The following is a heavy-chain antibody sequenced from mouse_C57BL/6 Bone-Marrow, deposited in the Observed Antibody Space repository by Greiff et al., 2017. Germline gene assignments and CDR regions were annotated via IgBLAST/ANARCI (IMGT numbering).Heavy chain of an antibody. J-gene: IGHJ2*01. CDR3: ARSGYDGYYLDY. V-gene: IGHV1-50*01. CDR1: GYTFTSYW. Sequence: QVQLQQPGAELVKPGASVKLSCKASGYTFTSYWMPWVNQRPGQGLEWIGEIDPSDSYTNYNQKFKGQATMTVDTASSTSYMQLSSLTSEDSAVYYCARSGYDGYYLDYWGQGTTLTVSS. CDR2: IDPSDSYT. D-gene: IGHD2-2*01.